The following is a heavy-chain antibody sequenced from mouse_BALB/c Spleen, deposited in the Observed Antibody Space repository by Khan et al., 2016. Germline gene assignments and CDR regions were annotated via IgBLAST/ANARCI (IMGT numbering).Heavy chain of an antibody. J-gene: IGHJ2*01. CDR2: IYPGDGDT. CDR1: GYTFTSYW. Sequence: QVQLQQSGAELARPGASVKLSCKASGYTFTSYWMQWVKQRPGKGLEWIGAIYPGDGDTRYTQKFKGKATLTEDKSTCTVYMQLSSMASEDAAVYYFASYYGSSYDYFDYWGQGTTLTVSS. CDR3: ASYYGSSYDYFDY. V-gene: IGHV1-87*01. D-gene: IGHD1-1*01.